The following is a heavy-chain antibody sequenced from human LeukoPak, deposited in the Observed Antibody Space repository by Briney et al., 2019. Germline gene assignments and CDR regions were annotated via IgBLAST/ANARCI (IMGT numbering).Heavy chain of an antibody. CDR3: ARDGDHFHWYLDL. V-gene: IGHV3-53*01. Sequence: GGSLRLSCAASGFTVSTNYMNWVRQAPGKGLEWVSLIYSGSDTYYADSAMGRFTISRDSSKNILSLHMNNLRAETTPVYYCARDGDHFHWYLDLWGRSTLVTVSS. J-gene: IGHJ2*01. CDR1: GFTVSTNY. D-gene: IGHD3-10*01. CDR2: IYSGSDT.